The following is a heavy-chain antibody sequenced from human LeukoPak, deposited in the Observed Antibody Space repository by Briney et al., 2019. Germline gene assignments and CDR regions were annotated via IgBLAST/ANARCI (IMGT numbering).Heavy chain of an antibody. CDR1: RGTFSKYA. D-gene: IGHD5-12*01. CDR3: ARAQAGNYDWPLDL. CDR2: IIPFLDTS. V-gene: IGHV1-69*05. J-gene: IGHJ5*02. Sequence: SVKVSCKASRGTFSKYALSWVRQAPGQGLEWMGAIIPFLDTSNYPPKFQDRVTITTDESTSTAYMDLSSLRSDDTAVYYCARAQAGNYDWPLDLWGQGTLVTVSS.